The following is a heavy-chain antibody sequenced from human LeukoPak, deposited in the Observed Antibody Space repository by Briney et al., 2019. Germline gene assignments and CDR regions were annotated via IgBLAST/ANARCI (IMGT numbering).Heavy chain of an antibody. V-gene: IGHV4-34*01. CDR3: ARGRPVFDY. Sequence: SETLSLTCAVYGGSFSGYYWSWIRQPPGKGLEWIGEINDSGSTNYNPSLKSRATISVDTSKNQFSLSLSSVTAADTAVYYCARGRPVFDYWGQGTLVTVSS. CDR1: GGSFSGYY. CDR2: INDSGST. J-gene: IGHJ4*02.